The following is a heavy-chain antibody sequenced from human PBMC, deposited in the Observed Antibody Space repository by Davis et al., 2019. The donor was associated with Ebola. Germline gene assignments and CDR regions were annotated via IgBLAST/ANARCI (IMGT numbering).Heavy chain of an antibody. D-gene: IGHD3-9*01. CDR2: ISWNSGSI. Sequence: GGSLRLSCAASGFTFDDYAMHWVRQAPGKGLEWVSGISWNSGSIGYADSVKGRFTVSRDNAKNSLYLQMNSLRAEDTAVYYCARAPPYYDILTGYYIGAFDIWGQGTMVTVSS. V-gene: IGHV3-9*01. CDR3: ARAPPYYDILTGYYIGAFDI. J-gene: IGHJ3*02. CDR1: GFTFDDYA.